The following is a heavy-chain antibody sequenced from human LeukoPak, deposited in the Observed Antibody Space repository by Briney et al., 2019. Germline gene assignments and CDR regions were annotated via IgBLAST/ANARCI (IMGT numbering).Heavy chain of an antibody. CDR3: ARDSSHCSGGSCYPQDFDY. CDR1: GYTFTGYY. D-gene: IGHD2-15*01. V-gene: IGHV1-2*02. Sequence: GASVKVSCKASGYTFTGYYMHWVRQAPGQGLEWMGWINPNSGGTNYAQKFQGRVTMTRGTSISTAYMELSRLRSDDTAVYYCARDSSHCSGGSCYPQDFDYWGQGTLVTVSS. CDR2: INPNSGGT. J-gene: IGHJ4*02.